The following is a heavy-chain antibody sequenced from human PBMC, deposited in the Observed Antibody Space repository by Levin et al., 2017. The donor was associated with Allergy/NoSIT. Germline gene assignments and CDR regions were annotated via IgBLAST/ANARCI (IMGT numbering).Heavy chain of an antibody. Sequence: SETLSLTCAVYGGSLSGYYWSWIRQPPGKGLEWIGEINHSGSTNYNSSLKSRVTISIDTSKNQISLKLSSVTAADTAVYYCARASRWYTSGWYAGWGQGTLVTVSS. CDR1: GGSLSGYY. J-gene: IGHJ4*02. D-gene: IGHD6-19*01. CDR3: ARASRWYTSGWYAG. CDR2: INHSGST. V-gene: IGHV4-34*01.